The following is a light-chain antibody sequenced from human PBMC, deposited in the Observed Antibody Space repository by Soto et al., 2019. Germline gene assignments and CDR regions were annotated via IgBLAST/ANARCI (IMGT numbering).Light chain of an antibody. J-gene: IGKJ2*01. CDR3: QHSDGFLST. CDR1: QGISSW. V-gene: IGKV1D-12*01. CDR2: AAS. Sequence: DIQMTQSPSSVSASVGDSVTIPCRASQGISSWLAWYQQKPGKAPNLLIYAASSVQSGVPSRFSGSGSGTDFTLTISSLQPEYFANYYCQHSDGFLSTFGQGTKLEIK.